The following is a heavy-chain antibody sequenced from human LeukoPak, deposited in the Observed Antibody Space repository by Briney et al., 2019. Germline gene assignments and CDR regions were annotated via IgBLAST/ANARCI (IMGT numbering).Heavy chain of an antibody. D-gene: IGHD6-19*01. J-gene: IGHJ2*01. CDR1: EFTFSSYW. CDR3: ARDYSSGWLFDL. CDR2: IKQDGSEK. V-gene: IGHV3-7*01. Sequence: GGSLRLSCAASEFTFSSYWMSWVRQAPGKGLEWVANIKQDGSEKYYVDSVKGRFTISRDNAKNSLYLQMNSLRAEDTAVYCCARDYSSGWLFDLWGRGTLVTVSS.